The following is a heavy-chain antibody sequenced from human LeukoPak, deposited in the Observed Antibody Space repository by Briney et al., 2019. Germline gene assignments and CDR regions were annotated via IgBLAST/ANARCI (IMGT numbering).Heavy chain of an antibody. J-gene: IGHJ4*02. CDR3: ARAGQQLELDY. CDR1: GFTFSSYW. V-gene: IGHV3-74*01. Sequence: GGSLRLSCAASGFTFSSYWMHWGRQAPGKGLVWVSRINSDGSSTSYADSVKGRFTISRDNAKNTLYLQMNSLRAEDTAVYYCARAGQQLELDYWGQGTLVTVSS. CDR2: INSDGSST. D-gene: IGHD6-13*01.